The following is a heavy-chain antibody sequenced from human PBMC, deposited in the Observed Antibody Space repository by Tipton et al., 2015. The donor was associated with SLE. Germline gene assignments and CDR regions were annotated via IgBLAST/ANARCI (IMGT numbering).Heavy chain of an antibody. J-gene: IGHJ4*02. CDR3: AREGNWAGEVDY. CDR1: EFTFSDYA. D-gene: IGHD7-27*01. V-gene: IGHV3-30*04. CDR2: ISTHGSNT. Sequence: SLRLSCAASEFTFSDYAMHWVRQAPGKGLEWVAAISTHGSNTFYADSVKGRFTISRDSSKNTLSLQMSSLRAEDTAVYYCAREGNWAGEVDYWGQGTLVTVSS.